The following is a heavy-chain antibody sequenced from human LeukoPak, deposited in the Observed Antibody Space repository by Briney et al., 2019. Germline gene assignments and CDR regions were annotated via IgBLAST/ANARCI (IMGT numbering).Heavy chain of an antibody. CDR2: INPNHGGT. CDR3: ARQFLWFGELFDAFDI. J-gene: IGHJ3*02. D-gene: IGHD3-10*01. V-gene: IGHV1-2*02. CDR1: GYTFTGYY. Sequence: ASVKVSYKASGYTFTGYYLLWVRQAAGQGLEWMGWINPNHGGTNYAQKFQGRVTMTRNTSISTAYMELSRLRSDDTAVYYCARQFLWFGELFDAFDIWGQGTMITVSS.